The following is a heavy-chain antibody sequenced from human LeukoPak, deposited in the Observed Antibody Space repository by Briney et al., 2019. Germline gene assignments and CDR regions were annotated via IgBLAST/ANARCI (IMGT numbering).Heavy chain of an antibody. J-gene: IGHJ1*01. CDR3: ARGLNYYDSSGYGH. CDR2: IYYSGST. CDR1: TFSSSG. Sequence: TFSSSGMSWVRQAPGKGLEWIGSIYYSGSTYYNPSLKSRVTISVDTSKNQFSLKLSSVTAADTAVYYCARGLNYYDSSGYGHWGQGTLVTVSS. D-gene: IGHD3-22*01. V-gene: IGHV4-39*07.